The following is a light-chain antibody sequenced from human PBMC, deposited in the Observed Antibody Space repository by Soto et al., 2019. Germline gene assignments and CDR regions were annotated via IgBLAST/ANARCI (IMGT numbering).Light chain of an antibody. Sequence: DIQMTQSPSSLSASVEDRVIITCRASQSISTYLNWYQQKPGKAPKLLIYAASSLQSGVPSRFSGSGSETGFTLTISSLQPEDFATYSCQQSYSTTWTFGQGTKVDI. CDR1: QSISTY. V-gene: IGKV1-39*01. CDR2: AAS. J-gene: IGKJ1*01. CDR3: QQSYSTTWT.